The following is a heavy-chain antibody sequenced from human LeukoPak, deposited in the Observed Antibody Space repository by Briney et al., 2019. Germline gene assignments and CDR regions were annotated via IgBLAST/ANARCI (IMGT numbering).Heavy chain of an antibody. Sequence: GASVKVSCKASGHTFTGFSMHWVRQAPGQGLEWMGSIDPSGGTDYAQKFQGRVTMTRDTPMSTAYMELSSLRSDDTAVYYCMNNWFDYTGYFYFDYWGQGTLVTVTS. CDR1: GHTFTGFS. J-gene: IGHJ4*02. D-gene: IGHD2-8*02. CDR2: IDPSGGT. V-gene: IGHV1-2*02. CDR3: MNNWFDYTGYFYFDY.